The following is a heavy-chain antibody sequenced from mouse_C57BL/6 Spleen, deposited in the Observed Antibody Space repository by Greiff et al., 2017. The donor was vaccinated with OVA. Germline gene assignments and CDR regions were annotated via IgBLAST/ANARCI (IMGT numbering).Heavy chain of an antibody. CDR2: IYPGSGST. D-gene: IGHD2-4*01. CDR1: GYTFTSYW. V-gene: IGHV1-55*01. Sequence: QVQLQQPGAELVKPGASVKMSCKASGYTFTSYWITWVKQRPGQGLEWIGDIYPGSGSTNYNEKFKSKATLTVEKSSSTAYMQLSSLTSEDSAVYYCARVGDYEGYWYFEVWGTGTTVTVSS. J-gene: IGHJ1*03. CDR3: ARVGDYEGYWYFEV.